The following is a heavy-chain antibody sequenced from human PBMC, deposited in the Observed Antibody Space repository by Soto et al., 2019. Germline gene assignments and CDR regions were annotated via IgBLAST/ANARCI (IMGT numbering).Heavy chain of an antibody. D-gene: IGHD3-9*01. V-gene: IGHV4-34*01. CDR2: INHSGST. Sequence: SETLSLTCAVYGGSFSGYYWSWIRQPPGKGLEWIGEINHSGSTNYNPSLKSRVTISVDTSKNQFSLKLSSVTAADTAVYYCARRKSDILTGYFNYYYHMDVWGKGTTVTVSS. CDR1: GGSFSGYY. CDR3: ARRKSDILTGYFNYYYHMDV. J-gene: IGHJ6*03.